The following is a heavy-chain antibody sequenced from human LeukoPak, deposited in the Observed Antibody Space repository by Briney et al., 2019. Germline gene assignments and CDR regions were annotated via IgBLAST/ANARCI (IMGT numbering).Heavy chain of an antibody. Sequence: GASVKDSCKASGYTFTGYYMHWVRQAPGQGLEWMGWINPNSGGTNYAQKFQGRVTMTRDTSISTAYMELSRLRSDDTAVYYCARDGITGTQGGFDYWGQGTLVTVSS. D-gene: IGHD1-20*01. CDR3: ARDGITGTQGGFDY. V-gene: IGHV1-2*02. J-gene: IGHJ4*02. CDR2: INPNSGGT. CDR1: GYTFTGYY.